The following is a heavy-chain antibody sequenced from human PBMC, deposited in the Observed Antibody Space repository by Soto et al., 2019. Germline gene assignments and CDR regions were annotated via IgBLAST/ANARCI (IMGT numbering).Heavy chain of an antibody. V-gene: IGHV3-49*03. CDR1: GFTFSDYT. Sequence: GSLRLSCTASGFTFSDYTMSWFRQAPGKGLEWVGFIRSKAYGGTTEHAASVKGRFTISRDDSKSIAYLQMNSLKAEDTAVYHCTRDGRYSGYPPPALWGQGTLVTVSS. D-gene: IGHD5-12*01. J-gene: IGHJ4*02. CDR2: IRSKAYGGTT. CDR3: TRDGRYSGYPPPAL.